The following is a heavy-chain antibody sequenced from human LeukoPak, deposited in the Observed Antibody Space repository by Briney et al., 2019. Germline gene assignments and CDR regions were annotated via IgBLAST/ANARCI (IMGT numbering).Heavy chain of an antibody. CDR2: MNPNSGNT. CDR3: ARSLSIAALWYYMDV. Sequence: ASVKVSCKASGYTFTSYDINWVRQATGQGLEWMGWMNPNSGNTGYAQKFQGRVTMTRNTSISTAYMELSSLRSEDTAVYYCARSLSIAALWYYMDVWGKGTTVTVSS. V-gene: IGHV1-8*01. D-gene: IGHD6-6*01. CDR1: GYTFTSYD. J-gene: IGHJ6*03.